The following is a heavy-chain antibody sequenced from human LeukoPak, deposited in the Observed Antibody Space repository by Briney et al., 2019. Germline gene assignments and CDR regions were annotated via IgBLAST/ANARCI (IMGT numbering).Heavy chain of an antibody. Sequence: PSETLSLTCTVSCRSISRFYRMWIRQPPGKGLESIGYIHYSGCTNYNPSLKSRVTISLDKSRNQFSLKLSSLTAADTAVYFCARGCGLLDPTIAAPAFDPWGQGTLVTVSS. CDR3: ARGCGLLDPTIAAPAFDP. D-gene: IGHD6-6*01. CDR2: IHYSGCT. V-gene: IGHV4-59*01. J-gene: IGHJ5*02. CDR1: CRSISRFY.